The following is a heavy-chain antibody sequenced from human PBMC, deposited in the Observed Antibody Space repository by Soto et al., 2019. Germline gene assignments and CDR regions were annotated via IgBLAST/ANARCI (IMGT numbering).Heavy chain of an antibody. J-gene: IGHJ4*02. CDR1: GFTFSSYE. CDR3: ATKMTY. D-gene: IGHD2-21*02. Sequence: EVQLVESGGGLVQFGGSLRLSCAASGFTFSSYEMNWVRQAPGKGLEWVSYIGSSGNTIYYADSVKGRFTISRDNAKSSLYLQMKSLRAEDTAVYYCATKMTYWGQGTLVTVSS. CDR2: IGSSGNTI. V-gene: IGHV3-48*03.